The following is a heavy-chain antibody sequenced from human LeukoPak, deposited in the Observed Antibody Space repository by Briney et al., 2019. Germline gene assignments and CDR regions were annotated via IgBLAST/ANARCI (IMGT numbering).Heavy chain of an antibody. CDR2: INPSGGST. Sequence: ASVKVSCKASGYTFTGYYMHWVRQAPGQGLEWMGIINPSGGSTSYAQKFQGRVTMTRDTSTSTVYMELSSLRSEDTAVYYCARSPRRAGYFDFWGQGTLVTVSS. D-gene: IGHD6-19*01. CDR1: GYTFTGYY. J-gene: IGHJ4*02. CDR3: ARSPRRAGYFDF. V-gene: IGHV1-46*01.